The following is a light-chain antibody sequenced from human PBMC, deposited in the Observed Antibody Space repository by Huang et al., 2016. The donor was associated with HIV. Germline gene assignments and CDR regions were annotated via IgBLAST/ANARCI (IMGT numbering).Light chain of an antibody. V-gene: IGKV3-15*01. Sequence: EIVMTQSPATLSVSPGERATLSCRASQSVSSNLAWYQQKPGQAPRLLIYGASTGATGIPARFSCSGSGTEFTLTISSLQSEDFAVYYCQQNNNWPPLFTFGPGTKVDIK. CDR1: QSVSSN. J-gene: IGKJ3*01. CDR2: GAS. CDR3: QQNNNWPPLFT.